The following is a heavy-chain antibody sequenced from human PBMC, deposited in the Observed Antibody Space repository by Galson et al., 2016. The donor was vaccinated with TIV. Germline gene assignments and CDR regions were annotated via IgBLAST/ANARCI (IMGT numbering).Heavy chain of an antibody. CDR1: GFSFSSLS. V-gene: IGHV3-21*01. J-gene: IGHJ4*02. Sequence: SLRLSCAASGFSFSSLSMHWVRQAPGKGLEWVSSISNTGSLKHYPDSPKGQFTISRDNARNSVFLQMNSLRAEDTAVYYCARDHPQGWGFDCWGQGTLVTVSS. CDR2: ISNTGSLK. CDR3: ARDHPQGWGFDC. D-gene: IGHD7-27*01.